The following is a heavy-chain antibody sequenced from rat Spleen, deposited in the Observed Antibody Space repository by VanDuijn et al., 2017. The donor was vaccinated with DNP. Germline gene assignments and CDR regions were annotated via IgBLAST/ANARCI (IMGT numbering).Heavy chain of an antibody. CDR1: GFTFSNYD. CDR3: ARRGYYGSYWYFDF. V-gene: IGHV5S11*01. D-gene: IGHD1-6*01. J-gene: IGHJ1*01. CDR2: ISTSGGST. Sequence: EVQLVESGGGLVQPGRSLKLSCAASGFTFSNYDMAWVRQAPTKGLEWVASISTSGGSTYYRDSVKGRFTVSRNNAKSTLYLQMDSLRSEEPATDYCARRGYYGSYWYFDFWGPGTMVTVS.